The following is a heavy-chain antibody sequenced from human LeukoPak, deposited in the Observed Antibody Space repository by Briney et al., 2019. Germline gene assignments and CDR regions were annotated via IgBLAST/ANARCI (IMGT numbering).Heavy chain of an antibody. D-gene: IGHD2-15*01. CDR3: AKGGVVAASDAFDI. V-gene: IGHV3-9*03. CDR2: ISWNSRSI. J-gene: IGHJ3*02. Sequence: GGSLRLSCAASGFTFDDYAMHWVRQVPGKGLEWVSGISWNSRSIGYADSVKGRFTISRDNAKNSLYLQMNSLRAEDMALYYRAKGGVVAASDAFDIWGQGTMVTVSS. CDR1: GFTFDDYA.